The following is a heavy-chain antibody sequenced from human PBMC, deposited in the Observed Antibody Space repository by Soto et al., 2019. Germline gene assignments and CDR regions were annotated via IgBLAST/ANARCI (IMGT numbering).Heavy chain of an antibody. CDR3: AKTKTPHVRNGMDV. Sequence: QVRLQESGPGLVRPSQTLSLTCTVSGDSLSSGGYYCSWIRQLPGKGLEWIGFIYYSGSTFYNPSLRSRVTMSADASKNQISLKLSSVTAADPAVYYCAKTKTPHVRNGMDVWGQGTTVTVSS. D-gene: IGHD2-8*01. CDR1: GDSLSSGGYY. J-gene: IGHJ6*02. V-gene: IGHV4-31*04. CDR2: IYYSGST.